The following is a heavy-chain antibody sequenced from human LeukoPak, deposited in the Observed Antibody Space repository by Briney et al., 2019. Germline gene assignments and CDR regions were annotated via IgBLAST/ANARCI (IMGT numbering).Heavy chain of an antibody. V-gene: IGHV3-30*02. J-gene: IGHJ4*02. CDR1: GFTFSSYG. D-gene: IGHD6-13*01. CDR3: ANAGGPQPGTDY. CDR2: IRHDGSNK. Sequence: PGGSLRLSCAASGFTFSSYGMHWVRQAPGKGLEWVAFIRHDGSNKYYADSVKGRFTISRDNSKNTLYLQMNSLRAEDTAVYYCANAGGPQPGTDYWGQGTLVTVSS.